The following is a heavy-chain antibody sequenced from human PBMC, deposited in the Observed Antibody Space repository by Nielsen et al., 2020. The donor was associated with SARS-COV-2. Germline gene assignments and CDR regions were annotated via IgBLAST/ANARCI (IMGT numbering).Heavy chain of an antibody. V-gene: IGHV4-31*03. CDR2: IDYRGKT. CDR3: ARESEYRDRWKALDS. D-gene: IGHD2-2*01. CDR1: GDSIGSYY. J-gene: IGHJ5*01. Sequence: SETLSLTCTVSGDSIGSYYWTWIRQHPGKGLEWVGYIDYRGKTYYNPSLKSRASMSVDTSKNQFSLMLSSVTAADTAVFYCARESEYRDRWKALDSWGHGTLVTVS.